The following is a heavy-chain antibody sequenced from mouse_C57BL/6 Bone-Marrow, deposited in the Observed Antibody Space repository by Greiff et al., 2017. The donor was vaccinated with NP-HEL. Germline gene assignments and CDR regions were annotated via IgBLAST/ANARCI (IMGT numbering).Heavy chain of an antibody. J-gene: IGHJ2*01. CDR1: GFNFKDYY. D-gene: IGHD1-1*01. V-gene: IGHV14-1*01. CDR2: INPEDGAT. Sequence: EVQLQQSGAELVRPGASVKLSCTASGFNFKDYYMHWVKQRPEQGLEWIGRINPEDGATKYAPKFQGKATMTVDKSSNTTYLQLSSLTSEDTAVYYCSTEYYCGSSFDYWGQGTTLTVSS. CDR3: STEYYCGSSFDY.